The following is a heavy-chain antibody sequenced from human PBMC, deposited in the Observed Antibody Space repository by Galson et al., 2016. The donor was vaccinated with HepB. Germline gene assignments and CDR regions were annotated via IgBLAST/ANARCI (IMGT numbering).Heavy chain of an antibody. CDR3: AHTSGPNLALSIGELSSPTNSDAAFDV. CDR2: IDWDDDK. D-gene: IGHD3-10*01. CDR1: GFSLSTRGVG. V-gene: IGHV2-5*02. J-gene: IGHJ3*01. Sequence: PALVKPTQTLTLTCTFSGFSLSTRGVGVGWIRQPPGKALEWLALIDWDDDKRYSPSLQSRLTIAKVTSKNQVVLTITTLDPVDTATYFCAHTSGPNLALSIGELSSPTNSDAAFDVWGQGTIVTVSS.